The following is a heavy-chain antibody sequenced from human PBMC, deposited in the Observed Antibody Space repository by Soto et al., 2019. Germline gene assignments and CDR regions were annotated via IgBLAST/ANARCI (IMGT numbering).Heavy chain of an antibody. CDR1: GFTFSDYY. CDR3: AREGYSGSHHILYYYYGMDV. CDR2: ISSSGSTI. V-gene: IGHV3-11*01. D-gene: IGHD1-26*01. Sequence: KSGGSLRLSCAASGFTFSDYYMSWIRQAPGKGLEWVSYISSSGSTIYYADSVKGRLTISRDNAKNSLYLQMNSLRAEDTAVYYCAREGYSGSHHILYYYYGMDVWGQGTTVTVSS. J-gene: IGHJ6*02.